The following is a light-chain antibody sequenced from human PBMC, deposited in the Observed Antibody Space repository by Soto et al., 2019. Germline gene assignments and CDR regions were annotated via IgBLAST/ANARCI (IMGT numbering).Light chain of an antibody. CDR1: QSLAYSDGNTY. J-gene: IGKJ2*01. CDR3: MQGTGWPRT. Sequence: DIVMTQSPLSLSVTLGQPASISCRSSQSLAYSDGNTYLNWFQKRPGQSPRRLIYKVSNRDSGLPDRFRGSGSGTDFTLKISRGEAEDVGVYSCMQGTGWPRTFGQGTNLEIK. V-gene: IGKV2-30*01. CDR2: KVS.